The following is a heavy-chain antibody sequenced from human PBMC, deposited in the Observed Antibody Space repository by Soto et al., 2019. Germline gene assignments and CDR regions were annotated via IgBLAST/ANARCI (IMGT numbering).Heavy chain of an antibody. Sequence: SETLSLTCSVSGGSMRSYYWNWLRQPAGKGLEWIGRIYSRGDTNYNPSVKSRVTMSVDTSKNEFSLRLNSVTPADTAVYYCAGIGEDVYYGMDVWGQGTTVTVSS. CDR2: IYSRGDT. V-gene: IGHV4-4*07. J-gene: IGHJ6*02. D-gene: IGHD2-21*01. CDR3: AGIGEDVYYGMDV. CDR1: GGSMRSYY.